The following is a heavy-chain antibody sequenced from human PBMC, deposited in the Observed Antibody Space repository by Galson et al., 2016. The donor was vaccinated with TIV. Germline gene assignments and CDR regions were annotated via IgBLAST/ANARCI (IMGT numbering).Heavy chain of an antibody. Sequence: SVKVSCKVSGDSLSDLSMHWVRQAPGKGLEWMAGFDPEQNKKIYAQKLEGRVTLTDDTSTDTAFLELSGVSFEYTTVYYCASVAWFPGLSLDNWGQGTLGIVSS. CDR2: FDPEQNKK. CDR3: ASVAWFPGLSLDN. J-gene: IGHJ4*02. D-gene: IGHD2/OR15-2a*01. CDR1: GDSLSDLS. V-gene: IGHV1-24*01.